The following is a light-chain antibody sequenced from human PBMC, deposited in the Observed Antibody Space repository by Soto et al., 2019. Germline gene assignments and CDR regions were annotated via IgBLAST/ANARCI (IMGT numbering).Light chain of an antibody. Sequence: DILMTQSPSTLSASVGETVTLTCRASQRTSSWVAWYQQRPGKPPKLVIYGASTLERGVPSRFSGSGSGTEFTLTIAGLLPDDYATYYCQHYKPYKTFGQGTRV. J-gene: IGKJ1*01. CDR3: QHYKPYKT. V-gene: IGKV1-5*03. CDR2: GAS. CDR1: QRTSSW.